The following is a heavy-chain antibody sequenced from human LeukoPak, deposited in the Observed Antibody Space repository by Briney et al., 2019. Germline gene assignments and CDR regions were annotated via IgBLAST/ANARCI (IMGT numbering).Heavy chain of an antibody. Sequence: SETLSLTCTVSGVSISSSNSYWGRIRQPPGKGLEWIGSIYYSGNTYYNASVKSQVSISIDTSKNQFSLRLTSVTAADTAVYYCARQTGSGLFILPGGQGTLVTVSS. V-gene: IGHV4-39*01. CDR3: ARQTGSGLFILP. D-gene: IGHD3/OR15-3a*01. CDR2: IYYSGNT. CDR1: GVSISSSNSY. J-gene: IGHJ4*02.